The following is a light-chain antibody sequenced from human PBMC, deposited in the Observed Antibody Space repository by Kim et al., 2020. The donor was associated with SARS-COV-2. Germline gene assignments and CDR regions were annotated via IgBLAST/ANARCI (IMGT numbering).Light chain of an antibody. J-gene: IGLJ1*01. CDR1: SRDVGSNNL. CDR2: GGS. V-gene: IGLV2-23*01. CDR3: CSYSTNRLYV. Sequence: QSALTQPASVSGSPGQSITISCTGTSRDVGSNNLVSWYQQHPGKVPRLIIYGGSNRPSGVSHRFSGSASGNTASLTISGLQADDEADYYYCSYSTNRLYVFGTGTKVTVL.